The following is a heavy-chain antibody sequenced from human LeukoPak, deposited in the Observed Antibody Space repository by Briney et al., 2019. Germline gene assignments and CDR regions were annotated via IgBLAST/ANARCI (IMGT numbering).Heavy chain of an antibody. CDR2: IYTSGST. D-gene: IGHD3-10*01. CDR1: GGSISSGGYY. V-gene: IGHV4-61*02. Sequence: PSETLSLTCTVSGGSISSGGYYWSWIRQHPGKGLEWIGRIYTSGSTKYNPSLKTRVTMSVDTSKNQFSLKLSSVTAADTAVYYCARLRTYYYGSGPRPKKYYFDYWGQGTLVTVSS. CDR3: ARLRTYYYGSGPRPKKYYFDY. J-gene: IGHJ4*02.